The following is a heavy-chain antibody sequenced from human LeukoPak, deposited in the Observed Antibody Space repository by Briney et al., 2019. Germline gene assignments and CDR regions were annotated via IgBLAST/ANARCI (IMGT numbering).Heavy chain of an antibody. CDR2: IIPIFGTA. CDR1: GGTFSSYA. D-gene: IGHD5-12*01. Sequence: ASVKVSCKASGGTFSSYAISWVRQAPGQGLEWMGGIIPIFGTANYAQKFQGRVTITWDESTSTAYMELSSLRSEDTAVYYCARDGARGATIFLGAFDIWGQGTMVTVSS. V-gene: IGHV1-69*13. CDR3: ARDGARGATIFLGAFDI. J-gene: IGHJ3*02.